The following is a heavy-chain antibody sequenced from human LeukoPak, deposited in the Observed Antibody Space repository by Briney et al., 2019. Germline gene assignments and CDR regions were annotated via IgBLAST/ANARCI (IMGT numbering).Heavy chain of an antibody. D-gene: IGHD2-2*01. J-gene: IGHJ4*02. V-gene: IGHV3-53*01. CDR3: ASVSTTWYGASSGHDY. CDR1: GFTVSNNY. CDR2: IYSTGST. Sequence: GGSLRLSCAASGFTVSNNYMTWARQAPGKGLEWVSVIYSTGSTYYADSVKGRFTISRDNSKNTLYLQMNSLRADDTAMYYCASVSTTWYGASSGHDYWGQGTLVTVSS.